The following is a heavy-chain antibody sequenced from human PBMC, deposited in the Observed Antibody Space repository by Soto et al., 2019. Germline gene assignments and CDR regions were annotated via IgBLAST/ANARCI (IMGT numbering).Heavy chain of an antibody. CDR1: GGSITSSSYY. Sequence: QLQLQESGPGLVKPSETLSLTCTVSGGSITSSSYYWGWIRQPPGKGLEWIGTVSSSGSTYYNAALKSRVTISVDTSKNHCSLKLTSVTAADTAVYYCASYCSTASCYRRAFDPWGQGTLVTVSS. D-gene: IGHD2-2*01. CDR2: VSSSGST. CDR3: ASYCSTASCYRRAFDP. J-gene: IGHJ5*02. V-gene: IGHV4-39*01.